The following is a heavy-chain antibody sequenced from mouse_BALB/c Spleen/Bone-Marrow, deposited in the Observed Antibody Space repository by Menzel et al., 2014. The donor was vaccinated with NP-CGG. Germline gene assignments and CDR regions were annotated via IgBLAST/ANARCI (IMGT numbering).Heavy chain of an antibody. CDR3: TGEGYYSSSYVDY. Sequence: QVQLQQPGAELVRPGASVKLSCKASGYTFTSYWINWVKQRPGQGLEWIGNIYPADSYTNYNQKFKDKATLTVDKSSSTAYMQLSSPPSEDSAVYYCTGEGYYSSSYVDYWGQGTTLTVSS. D-gene: IGHD1-1*01. CDR1: GYTFTSYW. J-gene: IGHJ2*01. V-gene: IGHV1-69*02. CDR2: IYPADSYT.